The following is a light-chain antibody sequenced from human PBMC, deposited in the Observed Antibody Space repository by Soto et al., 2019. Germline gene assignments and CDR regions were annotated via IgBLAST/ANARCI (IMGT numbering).Light chain of an antibody. J-gene: IGKJ2*01. Sequence: DIQMTQSPSTLSASVGDRLTITCRARQSISYWLAWYQQKPGKAPKLLIYDASSLESGVPSRFSGSGSGTEFTLTISSLQPDDFATYYCQQYNSYSYTFGQGTKLEI. CDR1: QSISYW. CDR2: DAS. V-gene: IGKV1-5*01. CDR3: QQYNSYSYT.